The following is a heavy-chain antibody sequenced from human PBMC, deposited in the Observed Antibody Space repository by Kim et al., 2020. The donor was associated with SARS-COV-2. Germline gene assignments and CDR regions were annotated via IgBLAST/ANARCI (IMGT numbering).Heavy chain of an antibody. D-gene: IGHD3-10*01. V-gene: IGHV1-18*01. CDR2: ISAYNGNT. J-gene: IGHJ6*02. Sequence: ASVKVSCKASGYTFTSYGISWVRQAPGQGLEWMGWISAYNGNTNYAQKLQGRVTMTTDTSTSTAYMELRSLRSDDTAVYYCARDLRESYRFGELFMDVLGQGTTVTVSS. CDR3: ARDLRESYRFGELFMDV. CDR1: GYTFTSYG.